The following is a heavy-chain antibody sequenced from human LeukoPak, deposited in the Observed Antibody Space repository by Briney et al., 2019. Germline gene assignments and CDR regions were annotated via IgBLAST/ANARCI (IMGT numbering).Heavy chain of an antibody. CDR3: VKDRTGTYTLDY. J-gene: IGHJ4*02. D-gene: IGHD3-10*01. CDR1: GFTFSNYA. Sequence: GGSLRLSCAATGFTFSNYAIHWGRQAPGKGLEWVAFISDDGSRQHYADSVKGRFTISRGNSKNTLNLQMNSLRAEDTAVYYCVKDRTGTYTLDYWGQGTLVTVSS. CDR2: ISDDGSRQ. V-gene: IGHV3-30-3*01.